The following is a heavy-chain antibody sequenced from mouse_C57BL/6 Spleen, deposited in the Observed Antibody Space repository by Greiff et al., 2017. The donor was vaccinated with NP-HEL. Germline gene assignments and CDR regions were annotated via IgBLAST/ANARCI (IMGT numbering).Heavy chain of an antibody. D-gene: IGHD1-1*01. CDR3: TYGSPFAY. CDR1: GFTFSNYW. V-gene: IGHV6-3*01. CDR2: IRLKSDNYAT. Sequence: EVQLQQSGGGLVQPGGSMKLSCVASGFTFSNYWMNWVRQSPEKGLEWVAQIRLKSDNYATHYAESVKGRFTISRDDSKSSVYLQMNNLRAEDTGIYYCTYGSPFAYWGQGTLVTVSA. J-gene: IGHJ3*01.